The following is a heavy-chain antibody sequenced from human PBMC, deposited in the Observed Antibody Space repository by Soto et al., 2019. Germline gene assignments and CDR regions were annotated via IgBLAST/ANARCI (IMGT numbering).Heavy chain of an antibody. D-gene: IGHD6-13*01. Sequence: ASVKVSCTASGYTFTSYAMHWLRQAPRQRLEWMGWINAGNGNTKYSQKFQGRVTITRDTSASTAYMELSSLRSEDTAVYYCARVGIAAAGRGGSDYWGQGTLVTVSS. CDR1: GYTFTSYA. V-gene: IGHV1-3*01. J-gene: IGHJ4*02. CDR3: ARVGIAAAGRGGSDY. CDR2: INAGNGNT.